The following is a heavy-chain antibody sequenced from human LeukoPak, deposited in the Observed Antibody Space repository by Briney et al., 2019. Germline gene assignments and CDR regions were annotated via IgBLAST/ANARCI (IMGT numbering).Heavy chain of an antibody. CDR1: GGSISSSTYY. J-gene: IGHJ5*02. CDR3: ASLYCSGSYYYVSWFDP. CDR2: VHYSGST. Sequence: SETLSLTCTVSGGSISSSTYYWGWIRQPPGKGLEWIGSVHYSGSTYYNPSLKSRVTISVDTSKNQFSLKLSSVTAADTAVYYCASLYCSGSYYYVSWFDPWGQGTLVTVSS. V-gene: IGHV4-39*01. D-gene: IGHD3-10*01.